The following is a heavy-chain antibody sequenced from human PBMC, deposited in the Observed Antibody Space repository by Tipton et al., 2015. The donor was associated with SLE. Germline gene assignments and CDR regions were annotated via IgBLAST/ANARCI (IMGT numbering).Heavy chain of an antibody. CDR3: ARRTYYDFWSGYDY. CDR2: INHSGST. J-gene: IGHJ4*02. Sequence: TLSLTCAVYGGSFSGYYWSWIRQPPGKGLEWIGEINHSGSTNYNPSLKSRVTISVDTSKNQFSLKLSSVTAADTAVYYCARRTYYDFWSGYDYWGQGTLVTVSS. D-gene: IGHD3-3*01. V-gene: IGHV4-34*01. CDR1: GGSFSGYY.